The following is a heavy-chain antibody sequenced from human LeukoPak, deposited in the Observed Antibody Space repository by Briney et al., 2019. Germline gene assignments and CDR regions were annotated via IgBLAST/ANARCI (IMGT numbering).Heavy chain of an antibody. CDR1: GFTFSSYG. Sequence: GGSLRLSCAASGFTFSSYGMHWVRQAPGKGLEWVALIWYDGSNEYHADSVKGRFTISRDNSKNTLYLQMNSLRAEDTAVYYCARVRTFGGVIVIPYYFDYWGQGTLVTVSS. J-gene: IGHJ4*02. CDR2: IWYDGSNE. V-gene: IGHV3-33*01. D-gene: IGHD3-16*02. CDR3: ARVRTFGGVIVIPYYFDY.